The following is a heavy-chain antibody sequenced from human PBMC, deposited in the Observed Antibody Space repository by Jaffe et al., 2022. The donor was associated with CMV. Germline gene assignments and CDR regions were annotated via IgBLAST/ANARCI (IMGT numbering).Heavy chain of an antibody. CDR2: IWFDGSKE. V-gene: IGHV3-33*01. J-gene: IGHJ5*02. Sequence: QVQLVESGGGVVQPGRSLRLSCAASGFIFSRHGMMWVRQAPGKGLEWVALIWFDGSKENYADSVRGRFTISRDNSKNTLYLQMNSLRAEDTAVYFCARDVSYGSLESWGQGTLITVSS. CDR1: GFIFSRHG. CDR3: ARDVSYGSLES. D-gene: IGHD5-18*01.